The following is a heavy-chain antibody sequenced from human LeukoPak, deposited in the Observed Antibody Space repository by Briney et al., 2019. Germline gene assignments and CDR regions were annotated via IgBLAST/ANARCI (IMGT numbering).Heavy chain of an antibody. Sequence: PSETLSLTCTVSGGSISSSSYYWGWIRQPPGKGLEWIGSIHYSGSTYYNPSLKSRVTISVDTSKNQFSLKLSSVTAADTAVYYCARDASGGVVRGPSGYFDYWGQGTLVTVSS. J-gene: IGHJ4*02. CDR2: IHYSGST. V-gene: IGHV4-39*07. D-gene: IGHD3-10*01. CDR1: GGSISSSSYY. CDR3: ARDASGGVVRGPSGYFDY.